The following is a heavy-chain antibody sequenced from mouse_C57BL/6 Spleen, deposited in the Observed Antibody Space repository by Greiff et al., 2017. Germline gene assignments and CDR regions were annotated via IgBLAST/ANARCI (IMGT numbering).Heavy chain of an antibody. Sequence: QVQLQQSGAELARPGASVKLSCKASGYTFTSYGISWVKQRTGQGLEWIGEIYPRSGNTYYNEKFKGTATLTADKSSSTAYMELRSLTSEDSAVYFCAREEDSNYFDYWGQGTTLTVSS. CDR3: AREEDSNYFDY. D-gene: IGHD2-5*01. CDR2: IYPRSGNT. J-gene: IGHJ2*01. CDR1: GYTFTSYG. V-gene: IGHV1-81*01.